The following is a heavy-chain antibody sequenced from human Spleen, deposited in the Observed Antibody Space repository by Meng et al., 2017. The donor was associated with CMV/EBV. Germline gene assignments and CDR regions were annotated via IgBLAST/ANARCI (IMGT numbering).Heavy chain of an antibody. CDR2: INHIGTT. CDR3: AVAGSGFKFDY. V-gene: IGHV4-4*02. J-gene: IGHJ4*02. CDR1: GASIRGSTW. Sequence: LTCAGSGASIRGSTWWTWVRQPPGKGLEWIGGINHIGTTNYSPSLKSRVTISIDKSNNLFSLRLTSLTAADTAVYYCAVAGSGFKFDYWGQGTLVTSPQ. D-gene: IGHD3-10*01.